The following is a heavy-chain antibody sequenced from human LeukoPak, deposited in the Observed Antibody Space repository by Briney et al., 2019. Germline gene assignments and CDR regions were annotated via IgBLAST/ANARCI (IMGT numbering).Heavy chain of an antibody. J-gene: IGHJ4*02. Sequence: GGSLRLSCAASGFTFSTYTMNWVRQAPGKGLEWVSSISSSSSYIYYADSVKGRFTISRDNAKNSLYLQVSSLRAEDTAVYYCARDPFLDYWGQGTLVTVSS. CDR2: ISSSSSYI. CDR3: ARDPFLDY. V-gene: IGHV3-21*01. CDR1: GFTFSTYT.